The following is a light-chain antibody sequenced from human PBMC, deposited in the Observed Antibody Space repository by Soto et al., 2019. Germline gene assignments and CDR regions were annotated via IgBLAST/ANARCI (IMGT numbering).Light chain of an antibody. CDR2: AAS. J-gene: IGKJ4*01. CDR3: QQADSVPLT. Sequence: DIPMTHSPASVSASVGDRVTLTCRASQDISNWLAWYQQKPGKATKLLIYAASSLQTGVPSRFSGSGAGTDFTLTISSLQPEDFATYYCQQADSVPLTFGGGTKVEIK. V-gene: IGKV1D-12*01. CDR1: QDISNW.